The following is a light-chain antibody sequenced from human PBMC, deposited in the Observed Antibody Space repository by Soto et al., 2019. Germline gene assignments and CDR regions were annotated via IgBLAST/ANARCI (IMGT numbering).Light chain of an antibody. CDR1: QSINTY. Sequence: ENVLTHAPATLSFSAWVGSTRCFRASQSINTYLAWYQQKPGQAPRLLIYDASKRATGIPARFSGSGSETDFTLTISSLEPEDFAVYYCQHRMNWPLTFGQGTRLEIK. CDR2: DAS. V-gene: IGKV3-11*01. J-gene: IGKJ5*01. CDR3: QHRMNWPLT.